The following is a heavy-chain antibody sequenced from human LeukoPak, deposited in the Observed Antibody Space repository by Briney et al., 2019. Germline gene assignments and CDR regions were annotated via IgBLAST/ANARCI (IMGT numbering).Heavy chain of an antibody. CDR1: GFTFSSYS. J-gene: IGHJ4*02. CDR3: AKDRYGDYDFDY. Sequence: GGSLRLSCAASGFTFSSYSMNWVRQAPGKGLEWVSTITGDSDSTYYTDSVKGRFTISRDSSKNTLYLQMNSLRGEDTAVYYCAKDRYGDYDFDYWGQGTLVTVSS. V-gene: IGHV3-23*01. CDR2: ITGDSDST. D-gene: IGHD4-17*01.